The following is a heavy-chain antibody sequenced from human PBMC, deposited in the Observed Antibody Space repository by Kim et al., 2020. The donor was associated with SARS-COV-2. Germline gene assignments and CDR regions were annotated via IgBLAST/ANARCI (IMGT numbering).Heavy chain of an antibody. Sequence: TCSTPPLQSRVTISVDRSKNQFSLKLGSVTAADTAVYYCARGLSGSYFAVWGQGTTVTVSS. V-gene: IGHV4-30-2*01. CDR3: ARGLSGSYFAV. J-gene: IGHJ6*02. D-gene: IGHD3-10*01. CDR2: T.